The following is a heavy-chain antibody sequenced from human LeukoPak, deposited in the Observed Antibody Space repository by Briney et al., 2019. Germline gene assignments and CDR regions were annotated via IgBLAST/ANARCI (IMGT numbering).Heavy chain of an antibody. CDR1: GYTFTSYG. V-gene: IGHV1-18*01. CDR3: ARGDAYYDSSGYYPSDY. CDR2: ISAYNGNT. Sequence: ASEKVSCKASGYTFTSYGISWVRQAPGQGLEWMGWISAYNGNTNYAQKLQGRVTMTTDTSTSTAYMELRSLRSDDTAVYYCARGDAYYDSSGYYPSDYWGQGTLVTVSS. J-gene: IGHJ4*02. D-gene: IGHD3-22*01.